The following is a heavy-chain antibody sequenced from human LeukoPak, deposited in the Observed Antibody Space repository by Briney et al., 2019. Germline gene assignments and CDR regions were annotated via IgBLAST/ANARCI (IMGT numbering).Heavy chain of an antibody. CDR3: AREGYYDSSGYTLFDY. D-gene: IGHD3-22*01. V-gene: IGHV4-61*02. Sequence: SQTLSLTCTVSGGSISSGSYYWSWIRQPAGKGLEWIGRIYTSGSTNYNPSLKSRVTISVDTSKNQFSLKLSSMTAADTAVYYCAREGYYDSSGYTLFDYWGQGTLVTVSS. J-gene: IGHJ4*02. CDR1: GGSISSGSYY. CDR2: IYTSGST.